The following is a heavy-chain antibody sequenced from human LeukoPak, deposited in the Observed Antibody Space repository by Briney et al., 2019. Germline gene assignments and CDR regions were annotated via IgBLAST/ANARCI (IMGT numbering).Heavy chain of an antibody. CDR2: IWSDGSKK. J-gene: IGHJ4*02. V-gene: IGHV3-33*01. CDR3: ARDRAVAYFDY. Sequence: GRSPRLSCAASEFTFSNYGMHWVRQAPGKGLEWVAFIWSDGSKKYYADSVKGRFTISRDNSKSTLYLQMDSLRAEDTAVYYCARDRAVAYFDYWGQGTLVTVSS. D-gene: IGHD4-23*01. CDR1: EFTFSNYG.